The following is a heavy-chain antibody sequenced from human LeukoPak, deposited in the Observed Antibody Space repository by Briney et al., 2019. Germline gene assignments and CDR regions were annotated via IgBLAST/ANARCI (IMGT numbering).Heavy chain of an antibody. CDR3: AKGPSSYYYDSSDYSYFDY. J-gene: IGHJ4*02. Sequence: GGSLRLSCAASGFTFSSYAMSWVRQAPGKGLEWVSAISGSGGSANYADSVKARFTISRDNSKNTPHLQMNSLRAEDTAVYYCAKGPSSYYYDSSDYSYFDYWGQGTLVTVST. CDR1: GFTFSSYA. V-gene: IGHV3-23*01. D-gene: IGHD3-22*01. CDR2: ISGSGGSA.